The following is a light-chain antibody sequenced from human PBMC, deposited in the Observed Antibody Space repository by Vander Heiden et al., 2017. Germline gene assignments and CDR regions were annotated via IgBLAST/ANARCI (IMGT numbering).Light chain of an antibody. CDR1: NIGTKS. V-gene: IGLV3-21*02. CDR2: DDG. Sequence: SYVLTQPPSLSVAPGHTAKISCGGKNIGTKSVHWYQQKPGRAPVLVVYDDGDRPSGIPERISGSNSGNTATLTISRVEAGDEADYYCQVWDTTSDHPVVFGGGTKLTV. J-gene: IGLJ2*01. CDR3: QVWDTTSDHPVV.